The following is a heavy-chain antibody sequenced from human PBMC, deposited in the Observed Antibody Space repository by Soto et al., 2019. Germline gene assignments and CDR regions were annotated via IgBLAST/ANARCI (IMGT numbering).Heavy chain of an antibody. V-gene: IGHV4-59*11. CDR3: AGAKWYVFDY. CDR2: IYYSGST. D-gene: IGHD2-15*01. Sequence: PSETLSLTCTVSGGSINNHYWSWIRQPPGQGLEWIGYIYYSGSTNYNPSLKSRVTMSVDTSKNQFSLKLSSLTAADTAVYYCAGAKWYVFDYWAQRTLVTVSS. J-gene: IGHJ4*02. CDR1: GGSINNHY.